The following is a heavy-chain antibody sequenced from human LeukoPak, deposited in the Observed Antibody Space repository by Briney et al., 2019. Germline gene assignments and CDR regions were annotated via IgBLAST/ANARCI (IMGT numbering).Heavy chain of an antibody. CDR1: GFTFSSYG. J-gene: IGHJ4*02. CDR3: AKDSAGWYSDLWSGYSNHFDY. Sequence: GGSLRLSCAASGFTFSSYGMHWVRQAPGKGLEWVAIISYDGSNKYYADSVKGRFTISRDNSKNTLYLQMNSLRAEDTAVYYCAKDSAGWYSDLWSGYSNHFDYWGQGTLVTVSS. CDR2: ISYDGSNK. D-gene: IGHD3-3*01. V-gene: IGHV3-30*18.